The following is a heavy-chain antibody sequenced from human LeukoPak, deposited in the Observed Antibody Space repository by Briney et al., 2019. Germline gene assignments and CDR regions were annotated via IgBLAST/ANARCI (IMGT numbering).Heavy chain of an antibody. Sequence: GASVKVSCKASGYTFTSYYMHWVRQAPGQGLEWMGIINPSGGSTSYAQKFQGRVTMTRDMSTSTVYMELSSLRSEDTAVYYCAREGYSYGSGRFNYYYYYMDVWGKGTTVTVSS. J-gene: IGHJ6*03. CDR1: GYTFTSYY. V-gene: IGHV1-46*01. CDR2: INPSGGST. CDR3: AREGYSYGSGRFNYYYYYMDV. D-gene: IGHD5-18*01.